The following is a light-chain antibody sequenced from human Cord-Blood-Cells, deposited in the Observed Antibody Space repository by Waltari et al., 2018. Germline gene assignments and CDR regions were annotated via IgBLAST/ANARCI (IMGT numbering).Light chain of an antibody. J-gene: IGLJ2*01. Sequence: QSALTQPASVSGSPGQSITISCTGTSSDVGSYNLVSWYQQHPGKAPKLMIYEGSKRPSGVSKRFSGSKSGNTASLTTFGLQAEDEADYYCCSYAGSSTLVFGGGTKLTVL. CDR2: EGS. CDR3: CSYAGSSTLV. CDR1: SSDVGSYNL. V-gene: IGLV2-23*01.